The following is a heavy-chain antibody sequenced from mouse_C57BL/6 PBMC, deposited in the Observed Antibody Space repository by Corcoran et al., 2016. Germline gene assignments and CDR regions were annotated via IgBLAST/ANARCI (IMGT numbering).Heavy chain of an antibody. Sequence: QVQLQQSGAELVKPGASVKISCKASGYAFSSYWMNWVKQRPGKGLEWIGQIYPGDGDTNYNGKFKGKATLTADKSSSTAYIQLSSLTSEDSEVYFCARRGVTYFDYWGQGTTLTVSS. CDR2: IYPGDGDT. V-gene: IGHV1-80*01. CDR3: ARRGVTYFDY. J-gene: IGHJ2*01. CDR1: GYAFSSYW. D-gene: IGHD2-1*01.